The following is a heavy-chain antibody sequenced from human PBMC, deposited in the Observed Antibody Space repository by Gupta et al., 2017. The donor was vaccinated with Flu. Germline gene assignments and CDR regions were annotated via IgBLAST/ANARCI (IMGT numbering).Heavy chain of an antibody. CDR1: GYTFSDNG. J-gene: IGHJ4*02. CDR2: ISINNGKT. D-gene: IGHD3-10*01. CDR3: ARHNTYGSGIDN. V-gene: IGHV1-18*01. Sequence: QVQLVQSATEVKKPGASVKVSCKASGYTFSDNGISWVRQAPGQGLEWLGWISINNGKTNYAQKLQGRVTLTRDKFTSTAYMELRSLRSDDTAVYYWARHNTYGSGIDNWGQGTMVTVSS.